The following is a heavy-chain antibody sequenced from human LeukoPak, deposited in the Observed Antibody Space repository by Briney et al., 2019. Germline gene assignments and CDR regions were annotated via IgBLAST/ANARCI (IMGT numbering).Heavy chain of an antibody. D-gene: IGHD5-12*01. J-gene: IGHJ3*02. CDR1: GYTFIGYY. CDR3: ARANLRGNAFDI. CDR2: INPNSGGT. Sequence: ASVTVSCKASGYTFIGYYMHWVRQAPGQGLEWMGWINPNSGGTNYAQKFQGRVTMTRDTSISTAYMELSRLRSDDTAMYYCARANLRGNAFDIWGQGTMVTVSS. V-gene: IGHV1-2*02.